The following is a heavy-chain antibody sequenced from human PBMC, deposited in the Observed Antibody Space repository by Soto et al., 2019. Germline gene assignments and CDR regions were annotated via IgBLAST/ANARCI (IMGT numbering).Heavy chain of an antibody. CDR1: GFTFSSYA. D-gene: IGHD6-19*01. J-gene: IGHJ4*02. Sequence: QVQLVESGGGVVQPGRSLRLSCAASGFTFSSYAMHWVRQAPGKGLEWVAVISYDGSNKYYADAVKGRFTISRDNSKNTLYLQMNSLRAEDTAVYYCVRNIAVPFFDYWGQGTLVTVSS. V-gene: IGHV3-30-3*01. CDR3: VRNIAVPFFDY. CDR2: ISYDGSNK.